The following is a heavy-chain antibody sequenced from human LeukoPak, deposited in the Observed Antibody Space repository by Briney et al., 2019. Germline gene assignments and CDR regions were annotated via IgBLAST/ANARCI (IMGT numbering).Heavy chain of an antibody. J-gene: IGHJ6*02. CDR3: ARARTDYYYGMDV. Sequence: PGGSLRLSCAASGFTFSSYGMSWIRQAPGKGLEWISAISSGGGSTYYIDSVKGRFTISRDNSKNTLFLQVDSLRVEDTAVYYCARARTDYYYGMDVWGQGTTVTVSS. CDR2: ISSGGGST. D-gene: IGHD1-1*01. V-gene: IGHV3-23*01. CDR1: GFTFSSYG.